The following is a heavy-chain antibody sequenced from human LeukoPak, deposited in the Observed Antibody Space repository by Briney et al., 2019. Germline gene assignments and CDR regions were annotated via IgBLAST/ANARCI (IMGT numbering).Heavy chain of an antibody. Sequence: GTVTDSCMASGYTFTSHGISWVRQAPGQGLQWMGWISAYNGNTNYARKLQGRVTMTTDTSTSTAYMELRSLRSGDTAVYYCAILVVAGTLGYFDYWGQGTLVTVSS. J-gene: IGHJ4*02. CDR3: AILVVAGTLGYFDY. V-gene: IGHV1-18*01. CDR2: ISAYNGNT. D-gene: IGHD6-19*01. CDR1: GYTFTSHG.